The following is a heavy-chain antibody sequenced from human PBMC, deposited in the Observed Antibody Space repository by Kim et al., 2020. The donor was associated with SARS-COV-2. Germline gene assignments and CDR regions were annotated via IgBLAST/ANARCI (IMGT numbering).Heavy chain of an antibody. CDR3: ARDRSPEPIDY. D-gene: IGHD6-13*01. Sequence: SYAQKFQGRVTMTRDTSTSTVYMELSSPRSEDTAVYYCARDRSPEPIDYWGQGTLVTVSS. V-gene: IGHV1-46*01. J-gene: IGHJ4*02.